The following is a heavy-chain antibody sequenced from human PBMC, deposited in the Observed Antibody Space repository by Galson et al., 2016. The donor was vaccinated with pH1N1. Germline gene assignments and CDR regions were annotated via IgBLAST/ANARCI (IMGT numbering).Heavy chain of an antibody. CDR2: ISASGANT. CDR1: GFTFNIFT. J-gene: IGHJ4*02. V-gene: IGHV3-23*01. D-gene: IGHD4-17*01. CDR3: ARCDYHDVDLDRFYFDY. Sequence: SLRLSCAASGFTFNIFTMSWVRQAPGKGPEWVSSISASGANTNYADPVKGRFTISRDNSKNTLYLQTNSLRAEDTAIYYCARCDYHDVDLDRFYFDYWGQGTLVTVSS.